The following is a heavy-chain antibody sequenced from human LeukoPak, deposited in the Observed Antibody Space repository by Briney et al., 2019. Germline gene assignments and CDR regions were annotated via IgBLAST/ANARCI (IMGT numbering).Heavy chain of an antibody. J-gene: IGHJ4*02. CDR1: GFTFDDYG. V-gene: IGHV3-20*04. Sequence: GGSLRLSCVASGFTFDDYGMNWVRQAPGKGLEWVSGSDWNGGSTGYADSVKGRFTISRDNGQNSLYLQMNSLRAEDTALYYCARGYSGYDYGNYFDYWGQGTVVTVSS. CDR2: SDWNGGST. D-gene: IGHD5-12*01. CDR3: ARGYSGYDYGNYFDY.